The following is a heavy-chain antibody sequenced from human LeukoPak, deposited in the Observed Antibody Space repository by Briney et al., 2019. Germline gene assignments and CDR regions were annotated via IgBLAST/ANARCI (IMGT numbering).Heavy chain of an antibody. V-gene: IGHV4-39*01. CDR1: GGSISSSSYY. CDR2: ICYSGST. CDR3: ASISSSSVLVFGYYFDY. D-gene: IGHD6-6*01. J-gene: IGHJ4*02. Sequence: PSETLSLTCTVSGGSISSSSYYWGWIRQPPGKGLEWIGSICYSGSTYYNPSLKSRVTISVDTSKNQFSLKLSSVTAADTAVYYCASISSSSVLVFGYYFDYWGQGTLVTVSS.